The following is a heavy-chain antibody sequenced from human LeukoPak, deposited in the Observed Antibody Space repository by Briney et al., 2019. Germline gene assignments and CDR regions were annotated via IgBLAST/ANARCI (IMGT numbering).Heavy chain of an antibody. CDR3: AKGSYYDGSGSFYFDY. CDR2: ISGSGDNT. Sequence: GSLRLSCAASGFTFSSYAMSWVRQAPGKGLEWVSGISGSGDNTYYADSVKGRFTISRDNSKNTLYVQVNSLGTEDTAAYYCAKGSYYDGSGSFYFDYWGQGTLVTVSS. V-gene: IGHV3-23*01. J-gene: IGHJ4*02. CDR1: GFTFSSYA. D-gene: IGHD3-22*01.